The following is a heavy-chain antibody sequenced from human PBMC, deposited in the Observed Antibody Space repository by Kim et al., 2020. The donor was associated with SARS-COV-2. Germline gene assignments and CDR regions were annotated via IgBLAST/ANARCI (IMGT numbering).Heavy chain of an antibody. J-gene: IGHJ3*02. CDR1: GGSISSSGHY. CDR3: ARHGNIVVISTALAFDI. Sequence: SETLSLTCSVSGGSISSSGHYWGWIRQSPGKGLEWIGSIYYSGDTYYNPSLRSRVTISIDTSKNQFFLKLISVTAADTAVYYCARHGNIVVISTALAFDIWGQGTVVTVSS. D-gene: IGHD2-15*01. V-gene: IGHV4-39*01. CDR2: IYYSGDT.